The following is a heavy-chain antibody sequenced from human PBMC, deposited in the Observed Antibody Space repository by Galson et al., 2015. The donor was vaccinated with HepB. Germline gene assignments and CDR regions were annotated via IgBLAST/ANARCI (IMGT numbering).Heavy chain of an antibody. CDR1: GFTFSSYA. CDR3: AKGMDV. CDR2: ISGVGGNT. Sequence: SLRLSCAASGFTFSSYAMGWVRQGPGKGLEWVSGISGVGGNTFYADSVKGRFTISRDNAKNLEYLQMNSLRGEDTAVYYCAKGMDVRGQGTTAIVSS. J-gene: IGHJ6*02. V-gene: IGHV3-23*01.